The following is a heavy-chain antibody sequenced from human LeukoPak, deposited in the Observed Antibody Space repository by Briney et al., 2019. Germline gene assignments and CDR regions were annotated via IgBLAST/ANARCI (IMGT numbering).Heavy chain of an antibody. D-gene: IGHD1-26*01. Sequence: GGSLRLSCAASGFTFSSYAMSWVRQAPGKGLEWVSAISGSGGSTYYADSVKGRFTISRDNSKNALYLQMNSLRAEDTAVYYCAKDSWELLGVDYWGQGTLVTVSS. CDR2: ISGSGGST. V-gene: IGHV3-23*01. J-gene: IGHJ4*02. CDR3: AKDSWELLGVDY. CDR1: GFTFSSYA.